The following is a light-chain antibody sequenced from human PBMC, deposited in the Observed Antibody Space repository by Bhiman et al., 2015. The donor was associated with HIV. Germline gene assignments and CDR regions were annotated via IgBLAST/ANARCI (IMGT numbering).Light chain of an antibody. Sequence: QSALTQPRSVSGSPGQSVTISCTGTSSDVGGYNYVSWFQHHPGKAPKLMIYDVNKRPSGVPDRFSGSKSGNTASLTISGLQAEDEADYYCSSYTSSSTRVFGGGTKLTVL. J-gene: IGLJ2*01. V-gene: IGLV2-11*01. CDR3: SSYTSSSTRV. CDR2: DVN. CDR1: SSDVGGYNY.